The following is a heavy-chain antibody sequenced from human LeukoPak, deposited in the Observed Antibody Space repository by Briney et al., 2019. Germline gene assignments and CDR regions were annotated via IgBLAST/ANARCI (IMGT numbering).Heavy chain of an antibody. CDR2: IYYSGST. Sequence: NPSETLSLTCTVSGGSISSYYWSWIRQPPGKGLEWIGYIYYSGSTYYNPSLKSRVTISVDTSKNQFSLKLSSVTAADTAVYYCARQRYGSWDLDYWGQGTLVTVSS. CDR1: GGSISSYY. CDR3: ARQRYGSWDLDY. V-gene: IGHV4-59*08. J-gene: IGHJ4*02. D-gene: IGHD6-13*01.